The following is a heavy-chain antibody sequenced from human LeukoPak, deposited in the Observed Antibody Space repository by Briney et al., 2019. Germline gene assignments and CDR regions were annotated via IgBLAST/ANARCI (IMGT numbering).Heavy chain of an antibody. J-gene: IGHJ4*02. D-gene: IGHD4-23*01. V-gene: IGHV3-23*01. CDR2: ISTTGGST. Sequence: GGSLRLSCAAPGFSFNNYAMSWVRQAPGKGLEWVSAISTTGGSTYYADSVKGRFTVSRDNSKNTLSLQMDSLRVEDTALYYCAKDWTTVVTPKGYYFDSWGRGTLVPVSS. CDR1: GFSFNNYA. CDR3: AKDWTTVVTPKGYYFDS.